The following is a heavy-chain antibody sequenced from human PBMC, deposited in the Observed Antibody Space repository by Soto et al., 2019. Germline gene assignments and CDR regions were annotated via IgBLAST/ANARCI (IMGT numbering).Heavy chain of an antibody. CDR2: ISAYNGNT. V-gene: IGHV1-18*01. J-gene: IGHJ4*02. D-gene: IGHD2-21*02. CDR3: ARGKAYCGGDCYPGTLFDY. Sequence: QVQLVQSGAEVKKPGASVKVSCKASGYTFTSYGISWVRQAPGQGLEWMGWISAYNGNTNYAQKLQGRVTMTTDTXTSAAXXELRSLRSDDTAVYYCARGKAYCGGDCYPGTLFDYWGQGTLVTVSS. CDR1: GYTFTSYG.